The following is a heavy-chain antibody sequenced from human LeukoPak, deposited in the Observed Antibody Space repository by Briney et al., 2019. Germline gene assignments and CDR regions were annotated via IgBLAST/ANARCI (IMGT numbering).Heavy chain of an antibody. Sequence: GGPLRLPCAVCGLPYTPFWVNLVPQVPGTGLVWVSLINPDGRTTTYADSVKGRFTISRDNAKNTVYLQMNSLGGEDTAVYFCARDLRGSPDRWGQGTLVTVSS. J-gene: IGHJ5*02. CDR3: ARDLRGSPDR. D-gene: IGHD3-16*01. CDR1: GLPYTPFW. V-gene: IGHV3-74*01. CDR2: INPDGRTT.